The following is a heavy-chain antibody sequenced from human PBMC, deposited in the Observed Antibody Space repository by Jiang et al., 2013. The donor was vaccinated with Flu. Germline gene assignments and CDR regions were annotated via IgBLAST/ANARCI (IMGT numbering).Heavy chain of an antibody. CDR3: ARNLVLEWLSPSYGMDV. Sequence: GAEVKKPGESLRISCKGSGYSFTNYWISWVRQMPGKGLEWMGRIDPSDSYTNYSPSFQGHVTISADKSISTAYLQWSSLKASDTAMYYCARNLVLEWLSPSYGMDVWGQGTTVTVSS. D-gene: IGHD3-3*01. V-gene: IGHV5-10-1*01. CDR2: IDPSDSYT. CDR1: GYSFTNYW. J-gene: IGHJ6*02.